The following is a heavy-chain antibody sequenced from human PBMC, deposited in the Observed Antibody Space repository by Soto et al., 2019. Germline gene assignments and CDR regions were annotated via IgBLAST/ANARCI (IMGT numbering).Heavy chain of an antibody. Sequence: PGESLKISCTGSGYSFTSYCIGWVRQMPGKGLECMGIIYPGDSDTRYSPSFKGQVTISADKSISNAYLQWSSLKASDTAMYYCARQLRDYYDSSGYAIYYGMDVWGQGTTVNLSS. CDR3: ARQLRDYYDSSGYAIYYGMDV. J-gene: IGHJ6*02. D-gene: IGHD3-22*01. V-gene: IGHV5-51*01. CDR2: IYPGDSDT. CDR1: GYSFTSYC.